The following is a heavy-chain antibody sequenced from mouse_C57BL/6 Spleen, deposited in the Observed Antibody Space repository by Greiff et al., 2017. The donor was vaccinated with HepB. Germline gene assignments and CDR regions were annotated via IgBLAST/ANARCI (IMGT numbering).Heavy chain of an antibody. CDR1: GYTFTDYN. D-gene: IGHD1-1*01. CDR2: INPNNGGT. CDR3: ARSDLGYGSSYEYAMDY. J-gene: IGHJ4*01. Sequence: EVQLQQPGAELVKPGASVKIPCKASGYTFTDYNMDWVKQSHGKSLEWIGDINPNNGGTIYNQKFKGKATLTVDKSSSTAYMELRSLTSEDTAVYYCARSDLGYGSSYEYAMDYWGQGTSVTVSS. V-gene: IGHV1-18*01.